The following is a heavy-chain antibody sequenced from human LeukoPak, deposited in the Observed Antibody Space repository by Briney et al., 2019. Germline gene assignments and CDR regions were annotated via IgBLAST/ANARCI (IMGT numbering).Heavy chain of an antibody. V-gene: IGHV1-69*05. CDR3: ARVRQQLVNPRDYYYYYYMDV. Sequence: SVKVSCKASGGTFSSYAISWVRQASGQGLEWMGGIIPIFGTANYAQKFQGRVTITTDESTSTAYMELSSLRSEDTAVYYCARVRQQLVNPRDYYYYYYMDVWGKGTTVTVSS. CDR1: GGTFSSYA. D-gene: IGHD6-13*01. CDR2: IIPIFGTA. J-gene: IGHJ6*03.